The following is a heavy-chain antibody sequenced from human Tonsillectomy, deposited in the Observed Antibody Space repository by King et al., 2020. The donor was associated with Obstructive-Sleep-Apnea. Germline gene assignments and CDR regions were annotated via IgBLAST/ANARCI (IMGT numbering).Heavy chain of an antibody. CDR1: GFTFSSYA. V-gene: IGHV3-23*04. D-gene: IGHD5-18*01. CDR3: AKVWVDTAMVGFDD. J-gene: IGHJ4*02. CDR2: ISGSGGST. Sequence: VQLVESGGGLVQPGGSLRLSCAASGFTFSSYAMSWVRQAPGKGLEGVSAISGSGGSTYYAVSVKGRVTISRENSKNTLYLQMNSLRAEDTAVYYWAKVWVDTAMVGFDDWGQGTLVTVSS.